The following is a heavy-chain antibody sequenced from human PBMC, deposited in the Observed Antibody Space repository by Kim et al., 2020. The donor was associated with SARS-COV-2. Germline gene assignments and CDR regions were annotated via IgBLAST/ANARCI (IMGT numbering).Heavy chain of an antibody. Sequence: ASVKVSCKASGYTFTSYGISWVRQAPGQGLEWMGWISAYNGNTNYAQKLQGRVTMTTDTSTSTAYMELRSLRSDDTAVYYCARDRGSGWSQVGDWFDPWGQGTLVTVSS. J-gene: IGHJ5*02. CDR1: GYTFTSYG. CDR2: ISAYNGNT. V-gene: IGHV1-18*01. D-gene: IGHD6-19*01. CDR3: ARDRGSGWSQVGDWFDP.